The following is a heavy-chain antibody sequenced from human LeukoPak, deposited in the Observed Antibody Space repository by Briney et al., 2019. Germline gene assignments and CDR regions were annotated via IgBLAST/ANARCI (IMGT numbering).Heavy chain of an antibody. CDR3: ARSPPTPYSSSPPHFDY. D-gene: IGHD6-6*01. Sequence: SGGSLRLSCAASGFTFDDYAMHWVRQAPGKGLEWVSGISWNSGSIGYADSVKGRFTISRDNAKNSLYLQMNSLRAEDTAVYYCARSPPTPYSSSPPHFDYWGQGTLVTVSS. CDR1: GFTFDDYA. J-gene: IGHJ4*02. CDR2: ISWNSGSI. V-gene: IGHV3-9*01.